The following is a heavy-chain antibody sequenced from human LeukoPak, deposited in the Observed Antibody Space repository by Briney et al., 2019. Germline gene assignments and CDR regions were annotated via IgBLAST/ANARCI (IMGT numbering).Heavy chain of an antibody. D-gene: IGHD4-17*01. CDR1: GGPISSYY. V-gene: IGHV4-59*01. J-gene: IGHJ5*02. Sequence: SETLSLTCTVSGGPISSYYWSWIRQPPGKGLEWIGYIYYSGSTNYNPSLKSRVTISVDTSKNQFSLKLSSVTAADTAVYYCARVRTVPKGDWFDPWGQGTLVTVSS. CDR3: ARVRTVPKGDWFDP. CDR2: IYYSGST.